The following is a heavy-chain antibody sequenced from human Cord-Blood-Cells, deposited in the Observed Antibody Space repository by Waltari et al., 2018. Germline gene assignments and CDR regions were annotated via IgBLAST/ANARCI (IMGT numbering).Heavy chain of an antibody. CDR1: GFTFSSYA. CDR2: SSGSGGST. V-gene: IGHV3-23*01. Sequence: EVQLLESGGGLVQPGGSLRLSCAASGFTFSSYAMSWVRQAPGKGLEWVSASSGSGGSTYYADSVKGRFTISRDNSKNTLYLQMNSLRAEDTAVYYCAKDLAETDYFDYWGQGTLVTVSS. CDR3: AKDLAETDYFDY. J-gene: IGHJ4*02. D-gene: IGHD2-21*02.